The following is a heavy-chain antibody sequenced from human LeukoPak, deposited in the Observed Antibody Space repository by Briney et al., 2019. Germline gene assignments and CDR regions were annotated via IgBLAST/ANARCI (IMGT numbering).Heavy chain of an antibody. J-gene: IGHJ3*02. CDR3: ARHAGDSGSYDSAFDI. CDR1: GGSISSFY. D-gene: IGHD1-26*01. CDR2: IYYSGST. V-gene: IGHV4-59*08. Sequence: SETLSLTCTVSGGSISSFYWGWIRQPPGKGLEWIGYIYYSGSTNHNPSLKSRVTISVDTSKNQFSLKLSSVTAADTAVYYCARHAGDSGSYDSAFDIWGQGTMVTVSS.